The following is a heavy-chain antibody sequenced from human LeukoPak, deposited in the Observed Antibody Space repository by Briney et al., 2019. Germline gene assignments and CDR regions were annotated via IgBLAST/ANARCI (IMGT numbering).Heavy chain of an antibody. V-gene: IGHV7-4-1*02. CDR1: GYKFISYA. CDR2: INTDTGNP. D-gene: IGHD3-10*01. J-gene: IGHJ4*03. CDR3: ARGGYYGGSGTYGFFDY. Sequence: ASVKVSCKGSGYKFISYAMNWVRKAPGQGPGWMGWINTDTGNPTYARGFTGQYVFSVDTSVTTAYLQINSLRTEDTAVYYCARGGYYGGSGTYGFFDYWGQGSLVTVSS.